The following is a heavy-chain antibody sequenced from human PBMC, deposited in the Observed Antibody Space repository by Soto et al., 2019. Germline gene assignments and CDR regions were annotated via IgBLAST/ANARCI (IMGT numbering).Heavy chain of an antibody. CDR1: GGSISSGDYY. J-gene: IGHJ3*02. V-gene: IGHV4-30-4*01. D-gene: IGHD2-2*01. CDR2: IYYSGST. Sequence: SETLFLTCTVSGGSISSGDYYWSWIRQPPGKGLEWIGYIYYSGSTYYNPSLKSRVTISVDTSKNQFSLKLSSVTAADTAVYYCARGEGCSSTSCYGFRIDAFDIWGQGTMVTVSS. CDR3: ARGEGCSSTSCYGFRIDAFDI.